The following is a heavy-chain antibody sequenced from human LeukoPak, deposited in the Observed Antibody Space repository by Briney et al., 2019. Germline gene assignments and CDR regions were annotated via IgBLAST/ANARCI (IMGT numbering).Heavy chain of an antibody. V-gene: IGHV4-39*01. CDR1: GASISGSGYY. J-gene: IGHJ4*02. CDR2: IYYTGNT. D-gene: IGHD1-26*01. CDR3: AKSGGYGLIDY. Sequence: PSETLSLTCAVSGASISGSGYYWGWIRQPPGKGLEWIGNIYYTGNTYYNASLQSRVTISIDTSKNQFSLRLNSVTAADTAMYYCAKSGGYGLIDYWGQGTLVTVSS.